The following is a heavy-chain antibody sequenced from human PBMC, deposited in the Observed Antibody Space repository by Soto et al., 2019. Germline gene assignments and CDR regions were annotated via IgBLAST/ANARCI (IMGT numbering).Heavy chain of an antibody. D-gene: IGHD3-3*01. CDR2: ISAYNGNT. V-gene: IGHV1-18*04. CDR1: GYTFTSYG. CDR3: ARDRGYDFWSGYYIYGMDV. Sequence: ASVKVSCKASGYTFTSYGISWVRQAPGQGLEWMGWISAYNGNTNYAQKLQGRVTMTTDTSTSTAYMELRSLRSDDTAVYYCARDRGYDFWSGYYIYGMDVWGQGTTVTVS. J-gene: IGHJ6*02.